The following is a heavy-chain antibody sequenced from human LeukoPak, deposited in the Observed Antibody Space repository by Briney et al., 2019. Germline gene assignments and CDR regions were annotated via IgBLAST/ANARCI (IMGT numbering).Heavy chain of an antibody. CDR2: IGTSSSTI. V-gene: IGHV3-48*01. Sequence: PGGSLRLSCAASGFTFSSYTMNWVRQAPGKGLEWVPYIGTSSSTIYYADSVKGRFTISRDNAKNSLYLQMNSLRAEDTAVYYCARVLSYCGGDCYSGVDAFDIWGQGTMVTVSS. CDR1: GFTFSSYT. J-gene: IGHJ3*02. D-gene: IGHD2-21*02. CDR3: ARVLSYCGGDCYSGVDAFDI.